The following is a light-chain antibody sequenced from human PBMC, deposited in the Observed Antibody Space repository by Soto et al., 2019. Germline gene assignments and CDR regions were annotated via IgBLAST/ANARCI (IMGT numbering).Light chain of an antibody. CDR3: CSYTGRLTLL. Sequence: ALTQPASVSGSPGQSITISCTGSSSDVGGYDYVSWYQQHPGKAPKLMIYEVSNRPSGVSNRFSGSKSGNTASLTISGLQADDEADPYRCSYTGRLTLLFGGGTKVTVL. V-gene: IGLV2-14*01. CDR1: SSDVGGYDY. J-gene: IGLJ2*01. CDR2: EVS.